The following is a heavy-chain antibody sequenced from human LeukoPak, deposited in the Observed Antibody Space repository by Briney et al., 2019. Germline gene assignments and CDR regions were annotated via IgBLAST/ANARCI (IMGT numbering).Heavy chain of an antibody. J-gene: IGHJ5*02. CDR1: GYNFVIYD. CDR2: MNPKSGKT. CDR3: ARGPTLDLIRAIQAGGWFDP. V-gene: IGHV1-8*02. D-gene: IGHD1-14*01. Sequence: ASVKVSCKASGYNFVIYDIIWVRQASGQGLEWMGWMNPKSGKTGYVQKFQGRVTMTRDTSVTTAYMELTNLTSEDTAVYYCARGPTLDLIRAIQAGGWFDPWGQGTLVTVSS.